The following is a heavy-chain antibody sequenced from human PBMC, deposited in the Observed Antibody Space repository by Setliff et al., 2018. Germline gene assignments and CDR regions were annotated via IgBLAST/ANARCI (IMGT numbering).Heavy chain of an antibody. CDR1: GGSISSSSYY. CDR3: ASRATYYNFWSGYYLN. V-gene: IGHV4-39*07. CDR2: IYYSGST. Sequence: PSETLSLTCTVSGGSISSSSYYWGWIRQPPGKGLEWIGSIYYSGSTYYNPSLKSRVTISVDTSKNQFSLKLSSVTAADTAVYYCASRATYYNFWSGYYLNWGQGTLVTVSS. D-gene: IGHD3-3*01. J-gene: IGHJ4*02.